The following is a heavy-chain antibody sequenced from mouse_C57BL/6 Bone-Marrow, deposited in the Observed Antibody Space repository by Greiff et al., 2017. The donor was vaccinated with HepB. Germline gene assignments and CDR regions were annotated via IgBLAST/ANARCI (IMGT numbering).Heavy chain of an antibody. CDR2: IWGGGST. CDR3: ATRQLRLRDYAMDY. Sequence: VKLMESGPGLVAPSQSLSITCTVSGFSLTSYGVDWVRQPPGKGLEWLGVIWGGGSTNYNSALMSRLSISKDNSKSQVFLKMNSLQTDDTAMYYCATRQLRLRDYAMDYWGQGTSVTVSS. D-gene: IGHD3-2*02. CDR1: GFSLTSYG. J-gene: IGHJ4*01. V-gene: IGHV2-9*01.